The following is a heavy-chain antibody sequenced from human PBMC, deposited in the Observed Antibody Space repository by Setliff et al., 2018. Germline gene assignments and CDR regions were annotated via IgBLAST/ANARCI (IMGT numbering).Heavy chain of an antibody. V-gene: IGHV1-2*02. Sequence: GASVKVSCKASAKTFIAYYIHWARQAPGQGLEWMGWINPNSAGTNYAQKFQGRVTMAWDASITTAYLDLSRLTSDDTASYYCAGVDVLTASPFWGLGTRVTVSS. CDR2: INPNSAGT. CDR3: AGVDVLTASPF. CDR1: AKTFIAYY. J-gene: IGHJ4*02. D-gene: IGHD3-9*01.